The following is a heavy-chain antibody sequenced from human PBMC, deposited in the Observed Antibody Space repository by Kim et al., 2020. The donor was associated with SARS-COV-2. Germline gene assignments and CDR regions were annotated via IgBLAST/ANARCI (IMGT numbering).Heavy chain of an antibody. Sequence: GVSLRLSCAASGFTFSNYGMHWVRQAPGKGLEWVAVLSYDGSNTYYADSVKGRFTISRDNSKSTLDLQMNSLRAEDTAVYYCAKDSQTFYYGPGTYFWFDPRGQGTLVTVSS. J-gene: IGHJ5*02. CDR3: AKDSQTFYYGPGTYFWFDP. CDR2: LSYDGSNT. D-gene: IGHD3-10*01. CDR1: GFTFSNYG. V-gene: IGHV3-30*18.